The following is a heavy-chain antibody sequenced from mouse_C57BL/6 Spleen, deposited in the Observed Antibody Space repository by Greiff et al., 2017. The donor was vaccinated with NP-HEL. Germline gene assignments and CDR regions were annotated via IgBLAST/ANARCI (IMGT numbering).Heavy chain of an antibody. CDR1: GYTFTDYE. CDR3: TRYYYGSSSYFDY. CDR2: IDPATGGT. J-gene: IGHJ2*01. D-gene: IGHD1-1*01. V-gene: IGHV1-15*01. Sequence: QVQLQQSGAELVRPGASVTLSCKASGYTFTDYEMHWVKQTPVHGLEWIGAIDPATGGTAHNQKFQGKAILTADKSSSTAYMELRSLTSEDSAVYYCTRYYYGSSSYFDYWGQGTTLTVSS.